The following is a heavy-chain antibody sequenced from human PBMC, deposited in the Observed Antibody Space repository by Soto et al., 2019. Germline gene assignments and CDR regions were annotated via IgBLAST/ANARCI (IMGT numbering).Heavy chain of an antibody. V-gene: IGHV4-4*02. J-gene: IGHJ4*02. D-gene: IGHD3-10*01. CDR2: IYHSGST. CDR1: GDSISSSNW. Sequence: QVQLQESGPGLVKPSGTLSLTCAVSGDSISSSNWWSWVRQPPGKGLEWIGEIYHSGSTNYNASLKNRVTISVYKSKNQFSLKLSSVTAADTAVYYCASSTYYYDSGSYFHYFDYWGQGTLVTVSS. CDR3: ASSTYYYDSGSYFHYFDY.